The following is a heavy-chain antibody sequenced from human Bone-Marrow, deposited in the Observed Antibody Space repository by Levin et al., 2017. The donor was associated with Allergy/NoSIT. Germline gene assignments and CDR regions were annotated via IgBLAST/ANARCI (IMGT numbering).Heavy chain of an antibody. J-gene: IGHJ3*01. V-gene: IGHV3-20*01. D-gene: IGHD4-17*01. Sequence: GESLKISCAASGFTFDDYGMSWVRQAPGKGLEWVSGIYWNGASTGYADSVKGRFTISRDNAKNSLYLQMNSLRVEDTALYHCARSIGGDYANDAFDVWGQGTMVTVSS. CDR2: IYWNGAST. CDR1: GFTFDDYG. CDR3: ARSIGGDYANDAFDV.